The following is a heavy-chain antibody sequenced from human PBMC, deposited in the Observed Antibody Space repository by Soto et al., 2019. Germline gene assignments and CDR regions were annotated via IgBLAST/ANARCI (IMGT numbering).Heavy chain of an antibody. Sequence: EVQLVESGGGLVQPGGSLRLSCAASGFTFSSYWMSWVRHAPGKGLEWVANIKQDGSENYYVDSVNGRFTLSRDNAKNSLSLQINSLRAEDTGVYYGARFTVSHWFDPWGQGTLVTVSA. CDR3: ARFTVSHWFDP. J-gene: IGHJ5*02. CDR2: IKQDGSEN. D-gene: IGHD4-17*01. CDR1: GFTFSSYW. V-gene: IGHV3-7*01.